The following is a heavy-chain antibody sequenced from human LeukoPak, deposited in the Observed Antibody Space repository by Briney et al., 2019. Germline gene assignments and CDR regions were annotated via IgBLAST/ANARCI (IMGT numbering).Heavy chain of an antibody. D-gene: IGHD2-2*01. CDR1: GFTFSSYG. Sequence: PGGSLRLSCAASGFTFSSYGMHWVRQAPGKGLEWVAVISYDGSNKYYADSVKGRFTTSRDNSKNTLYLQMNSLRAEDTAVYYCAKLVVPAAIGDYWGQGTLVTVSS. J-gene: IGHJ4*02. V-gene: IGHV3-30*18. CDR2: ISYDGSNK. CDR3: AKLVVPAAIGDY.